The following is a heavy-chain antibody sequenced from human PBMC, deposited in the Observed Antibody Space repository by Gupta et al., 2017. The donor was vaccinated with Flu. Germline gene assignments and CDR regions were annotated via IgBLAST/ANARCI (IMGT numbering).Heavy chain of an antibody. CDR2: IWYDGSNK. J-gene: IGHJ6*02. CDR3: ARDRGAVAGTGAHYYYYYGMDV. V-gene: IGHV3-33*01. CDR1: GFTFSSYG. Sequence: QVQLVESGGGVVQPGRSLRLSCAASGFTFSSYGMHWVRQAPGKGLEWVAVIWYDGSNKYYADSVKGRFTISRDNSKNTLYLQMNSLRAEDTAVYYCARDRGAVAGTGAHYYYYYGMDVWGQGTTVTVSS. D-gene: IGHD6-19*01.